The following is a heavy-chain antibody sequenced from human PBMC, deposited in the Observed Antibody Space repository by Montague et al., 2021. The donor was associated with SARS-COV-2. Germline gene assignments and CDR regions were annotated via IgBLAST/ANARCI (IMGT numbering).Heavy chain of an antibody. CDR3: ARDLWVWLSVEGSFDY. CDR2: IYYSGST. D-gene: IGHD5-12*01. Sequence: SETLSLTCTVSGXSISSSSYYWGWIRQPPGKGLEWIGSIYYSGSTYYNPSLKSRVTISVDTSKNQFSLKLSSVTAADTAVYYCARDLWVWLSVEGSFDYWGQGTLVTVSS. V-gene: IGHV4-39*07. CDR1: GXSISSSSYY. J-gene: IGHJ4*02.